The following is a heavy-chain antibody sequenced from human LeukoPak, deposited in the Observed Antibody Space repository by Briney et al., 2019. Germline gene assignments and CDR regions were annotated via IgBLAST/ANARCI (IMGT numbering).Heavy chain of an antibody. D-gene: IGHD2-15*01. CDR3: AQKGGTDH. CDR1: GFTFSRFG. J-gene: IGHJ4*02. V-gene: IGHV3-48*02. CDR2: ISSSSSAI. Sequence: GGSLRLSCAASGFTFSRFGMNWVRQAPGKGLEWISYISSSSSAIYYADSVKGRFTISRDNAKNSLYLQMSSLRDEDTAVYYCAQKGGTDHWGQGTLVTVSS.